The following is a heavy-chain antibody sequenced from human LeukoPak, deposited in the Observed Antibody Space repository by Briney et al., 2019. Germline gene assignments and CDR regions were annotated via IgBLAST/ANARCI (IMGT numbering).Heavy chain of an antibody. D-gene: IGHD3-3*01. J-gene: IGHJ5*02. CDR3: AKVSPTTLYDSRGWFDP. V-gene: IGHV3-23*01. CDR2: ISGGGDST. Sequence: GGSLRLSCAASGFTFSSYSMNWVRQAPGKGLEWVSAISGGGDSTYYADSVKGRFTISRDNSKNTLFLQINSLRAEDTAVYYCAKVSPTTLYDSRGWFDPWGQGTLVTVSS. CDR1: GFTFSSYS.